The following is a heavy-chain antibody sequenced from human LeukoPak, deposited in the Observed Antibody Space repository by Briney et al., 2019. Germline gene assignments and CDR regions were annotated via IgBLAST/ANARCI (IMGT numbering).Heavy chain of an antibody. D-gene: IGHD1-26*01. CDR3: TRTVYSSTWERWFDP. J-gene: IGHJ5*02. CDR1: GFTFCPYT. CDR2: ISSSSDTI. Sequence: GGSLRLSCAASGFTFCPYTMNWVRQAPGKGLEWVSYISSSSDTIYYADSVKGRFSISRDNARNSLYLQMNSLRAEDTAVYYCTRTVYSSTWERWFDPWGQGTLVTVSS. V-gene: IGHV3-48*04.